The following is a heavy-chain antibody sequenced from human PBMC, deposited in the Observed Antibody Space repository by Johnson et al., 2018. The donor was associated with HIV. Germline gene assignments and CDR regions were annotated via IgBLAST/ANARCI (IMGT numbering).Heavy chain of an antibody. V-gene: IGHV3-30*04. CDR2: ISYDGSNK. D-gene: IGHD6-19*01. J-gene: IGHJ3*02. CDR3: AREPGLVAAFEI. CDR1: GFTFSSYA. Sequence: HVQLVESGGGVVQPGRSLRLSCAASGFTFSSYAMHWVRQAPGKGLEWVAVISYDGSNKYYADSVKGRFTISRDNSKNTLYLQMNSLRAEDTAVYYCAREPGLVAAFEIWGQGTMVTVSS.